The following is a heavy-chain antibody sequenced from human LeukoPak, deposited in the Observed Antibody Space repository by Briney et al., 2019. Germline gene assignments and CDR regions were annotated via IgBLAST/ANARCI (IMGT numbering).Heavy chain of an antibody. CDR2: INPNSGGT. Sequence: ASVKVSCKASGYTFTGYYMHWVRQAPGQGLEWMGWINPNSGGTNYAQKFQGRVTMTRDTSISTAYMELSRLRSDDTAVYYCARSGIAAAGTVSMWFDPWGQETLVTVSS. CDR3: ARSGIAAAGTVSMWFDP. D-gene: IGHD6-13*01. V-gene: IGHV1-2*02. J-gene: IGHJ5*02. CDR1: GYTFTGYY.